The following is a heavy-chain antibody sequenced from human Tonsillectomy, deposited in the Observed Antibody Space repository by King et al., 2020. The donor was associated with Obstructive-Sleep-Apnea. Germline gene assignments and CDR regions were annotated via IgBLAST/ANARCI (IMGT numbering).Heavy chain of an antibody. CDR2: IYFSGST. D-gene: IGHD6-13*01. CDR1: GGSISNYY. Sequence: QLQESGPGLVKPSETLSLTCTVSGGSISNYYWSWIRQPPGKGLEWIGYIYFSGSTNYNPSLKSRLTISLDTAKNQFSLTLSSVTAADTAVYYCARHLAAGTGWFDPWGQGTLVTVSS. J-gene: IGHJ5*02. CDR3: ARHLAAGTGWFDP. V-gene: IGHV4-59*08.